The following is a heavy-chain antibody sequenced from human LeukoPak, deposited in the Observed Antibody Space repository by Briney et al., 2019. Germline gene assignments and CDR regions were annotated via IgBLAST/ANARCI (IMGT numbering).Heavy chain of an antibody. Sequence: PGGPLRLSCAASVLTFSSYDMHWVRQSPGEGLEGVSDISGSGGSTYYAGSVKGRFTITRDNSKNTLYLQMNSLRAEDTAVYYCAKGLVTIFGVVITDDAFDIWGQGTMVTVSS. CDR3: AKGLVTIFGVVITDDAFDI. D-gene: IGHD3-3*01. CDR2: ISGSGGST. CDR1: VLTFSSYD. J-gene: IGHJ3*02. V-gene: IGHV3-23*01.